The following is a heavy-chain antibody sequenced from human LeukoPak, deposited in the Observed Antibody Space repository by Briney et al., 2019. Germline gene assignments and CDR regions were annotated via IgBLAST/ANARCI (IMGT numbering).Heavy chain of an antibody. CDR1: GGSISSSSYY. J-gene: IGHJ1*01. D-gene: IGHD1-1*01. Sequence: PSETLSLTCTVSGGSISSSSYYWGWIRQPPGKGLEWIGYIYYSGSTNYNPSLKSRVTISVDTSKNQFSLKLSSVTAADTAVYYCARAGATKVGTQHWGQGTLVTVSS. V-gene: IGHV4-61*05. CDR3: ARAGATKVGTQH. CDR2: IYYSGST.